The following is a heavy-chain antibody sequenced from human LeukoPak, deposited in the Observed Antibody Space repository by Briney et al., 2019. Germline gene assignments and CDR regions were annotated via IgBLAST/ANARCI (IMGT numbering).Heavy chain of an antibody. J-gene: IGHJ3*02. Sequence: GRSLRLSCAVSGFTFEDYAMHWVRQAPGKGLDWVAAISWNSGSINYADSVKGRFTVSRDNAKNSLYLQMNSLRAEDTAVYYCARSYCSGGSCYSASAFDIWGQGTMVTVSS. D-gene: IGHD2-15*01. V-gene: IGHV3-9*01. CDR1: GFTFEDYA. CDR2: ISWNSGSI. CDR3: ARSYCSGGSCYSASAFDI.